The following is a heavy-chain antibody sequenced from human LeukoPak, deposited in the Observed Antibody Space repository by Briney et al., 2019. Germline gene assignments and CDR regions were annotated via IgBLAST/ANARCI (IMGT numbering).Heavy chain of an antibody. V-gene: IGHV3-21*04. CDR2: ISSSSSYI. Sequence: GGSLRLSCAASGFTFSSYSMNWVRQAPGKGLEWVSSISSSSSYIYYADSVKGRFTISSDDAKNSMYLQMNSLRAEDTAVYYCAGGYGSGSYSAWGQGIPVTVSS. CDR3: AGGYGSGSYSA. CDR1: GFTFSSYS. D-gene: IGHD3-10*01. J-gene: IGHJ5*02.